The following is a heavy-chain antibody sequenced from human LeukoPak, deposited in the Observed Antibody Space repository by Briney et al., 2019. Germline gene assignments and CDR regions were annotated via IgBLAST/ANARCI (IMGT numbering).Heavy chain of an antibody. J-gene: IGHJ4*02. D-gene: IGHD6-13*01. V-gene: IGHV4-30-2*01. CDR2: IYHSGST. Sequence: PSETLSLTCAVSGGSISSGGYSWSWIRQPPGKGLEWIGYIYHSGSTYYNPSLKSRVTISVDRSKNQFSLKLSSVTAADTAVYYCARRSSSQPPNYWGQGTLVTVSS. CDR3: ARRSSSQPPNY. CDR1: GGSISSGGYS.